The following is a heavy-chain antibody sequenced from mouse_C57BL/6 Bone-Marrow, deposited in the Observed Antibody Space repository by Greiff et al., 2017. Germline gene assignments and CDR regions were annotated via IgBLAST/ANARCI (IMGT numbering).Heavy chain of an antibody. CDR2: INPGSGGT. CDR3: ARALTGGDY. V-gene: IGHV1-54*01. CDR1: GYAFTNYL. D-gene: IGHD4-1*01. Sequence: VQLQQSGAELVRPGTSVKVSCKASGYAFTNYLIEWVKQRPGQGLEWIGVINPGSGGTNYNEKFKGKATLTADKSSSTAYMQLSSLTSEDSAVYFCARALTGGDYWGQGTTLTGSS. J-gene: IGHJ2*01.